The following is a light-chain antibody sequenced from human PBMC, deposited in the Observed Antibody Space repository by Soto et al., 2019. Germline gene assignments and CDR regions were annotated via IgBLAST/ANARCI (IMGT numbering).Light chain of an antibody. CDR3: SSYSSSSTPNDV. J-gene: IGLJ1*01. Sequence: QSALTQPASVSGSPGQSITISCTGTSSDVGGYNYVSWYQQQPGTAPKLIIYDVDNRPSGVSSRFSGSKSGNTASLTISGLQAEDEADYYCSSYSSSSTPNDVFGTGTKLTVL. CDR1: SSDVGGYNY. V-gene: IGLV2-14*01. CDR2: DVD.